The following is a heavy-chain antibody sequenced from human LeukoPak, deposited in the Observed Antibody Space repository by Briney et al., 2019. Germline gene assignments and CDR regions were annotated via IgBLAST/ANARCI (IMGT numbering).Heavy chain of an antibody. J-gene: IGHJ4*02. CDR1: GGTFSSYA. D-gene: IGHD5-18*01. CDR2: IIPIFGTA. Sequence: SVKVSCKASGGTFSSYAISWVRQAPGQGLEWMGGIIPIFGTANYAQKFQGRVTITADESTSTAYMELSSLRSEDTAVYYCASLRIQLWRNFDYWGQGTLVTVSS. CDR3: ASLRIQLWRNFDY. V-gene: IGHV1-69*01.